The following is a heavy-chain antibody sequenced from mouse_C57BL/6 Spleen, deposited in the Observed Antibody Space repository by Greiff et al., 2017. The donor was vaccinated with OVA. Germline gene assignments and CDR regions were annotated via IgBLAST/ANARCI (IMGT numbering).Heavy chain of an antibody. D-gene: IGHD2-4*01. CDR2: ISDGGSYT. J-gene: IGHJ2*01. Sequence: EVMLVESGGGLVKPGGSLKLSCAASGFTFSSYAMSWVRQTPEKRLEWVATISDGGSYTYYPDNVKGRLTISRDNAKNNLYLQMSHLKSEDTAMYYCARDDYAYYFDYWGQGTTLTVSS. CDR1: GFTFSSYA. V-gene: IGHV5-4*01. CDR3: ARDDYAYYFDY.